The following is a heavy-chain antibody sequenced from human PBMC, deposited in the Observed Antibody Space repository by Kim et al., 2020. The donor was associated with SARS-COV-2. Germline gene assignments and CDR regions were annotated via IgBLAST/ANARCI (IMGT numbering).Heavy chain of an antibody. CDR3: TTDLIFGVVRGFDY. D-gene: IGHD3-3*01. CDR1: GFTFSNAW. J-gene: IGHJ4*02. CDR2: IKSKTDGGTT. Sequence: GGSLRLSCAASGFTFSNAWMSWVRQAPGKGLEWVGRIKSKTDGGTTDYAAPVKGRFTISRDDSKNTLYLQMNSLKTEDTAVYYCTTDLIFGVVRGFDYWGQGTLVTVSS. V-gene: IGHV3-15*01.